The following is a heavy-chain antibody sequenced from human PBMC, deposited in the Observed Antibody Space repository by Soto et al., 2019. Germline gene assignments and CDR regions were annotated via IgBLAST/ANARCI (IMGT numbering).Heavy chain of an antibody. D-gene: IGHD5-18*01. CDR2: IYHGGST. CDR3: ARSPEGDTAMTFDP. V-gene: IGHV4-4*02. Sequence: QVQLQESGPGLVKPSGTLSLTCAVSGGSISSSNWWSWVRQPPGKGLEWIGEIYHGGSTNYNPSLQRRVTISVDKSKNQFSLKLSSVTAADTAVYYCARSPEGDTAMTFDPWGQGTLVTVSS. J-gene: IGHJ5*02. CDR1: GGSISSSNW.